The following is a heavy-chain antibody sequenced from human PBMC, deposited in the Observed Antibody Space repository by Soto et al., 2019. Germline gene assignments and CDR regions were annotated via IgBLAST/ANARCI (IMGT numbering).Heavy chain of an antibody. Sequence: QLQLQESGPGLVKPSETLSLTCTVSGGSISSSSYYWGWIRQPPGKGLEWIGIIYYSGSTYYNPSLTGTVTISVDTSKEHLSLKLSSVTAADTAVYYCARRPSGSYSDYWGQGTLVTVSS. J-gene: IGHJ4*02. CDR3: ARRPSGSYSDY. CDR2: IYYSGST. V-gene: IGHV4-39*02. CDR1: GGSISSSSYY. D-gene: IGHD3-10*01.